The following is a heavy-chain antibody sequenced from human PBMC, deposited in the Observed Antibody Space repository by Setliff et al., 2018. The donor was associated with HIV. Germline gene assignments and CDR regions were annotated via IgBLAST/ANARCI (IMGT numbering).Heavy chain of an antibody. CDR3: ARDSGARWLQGHFDY. CDR1: GYTFTNYY. V-gene: IGHV1-46*01. D-gene: IGHD5-12*01. J-gene: IGHJ4*02. Sequence: ASVMVSCKASGYTFTNYYIHWVRQAPGQGLEWMGVINPSDGSTSYAQKFQGSVTMTEDTSTNTVYMEVSSLRSQDPAVTAVYYCARDSGARWLQGHFDYWGQGTLVTSP. CDR2: INPSDGST.